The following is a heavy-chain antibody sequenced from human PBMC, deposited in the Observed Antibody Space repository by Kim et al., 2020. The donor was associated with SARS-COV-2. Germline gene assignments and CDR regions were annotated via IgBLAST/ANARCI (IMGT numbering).Heavy chain of an antibody. D-gene: IGHD6-13*01. Sequence: PSLKSRCTISVNKSKNRFSLHLSSVTAADTAVYFCARLGCSWSGPAAFDTWGQGTMVTVSS. CDR3: ARLGCSWSGPAAFDT. V-gene: IGHV4-61*07. J-gene: IGHJ3*02.